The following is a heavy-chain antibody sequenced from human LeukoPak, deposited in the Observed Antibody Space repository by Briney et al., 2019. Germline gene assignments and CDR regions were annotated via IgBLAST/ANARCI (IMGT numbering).Heavy chain of an antibody. CDR2: AYHSGIT. CDR1: GYSISSGYY. Sequence: SETLSLTCTVSGYSISSGYYWGWIRQPPGKGLQWIGSAYHSGITYYNPSLKSRLTISVDTSKNQFSLKLSSVTAADTAVYYCARDDYGGFDYWGQGTLVTVSS. J-gene: IGHJ4*02. V-gene: IGHV4-38-2*02. CDR3: ARDDYGGFDY. D-gene: IGHD4-17*01.